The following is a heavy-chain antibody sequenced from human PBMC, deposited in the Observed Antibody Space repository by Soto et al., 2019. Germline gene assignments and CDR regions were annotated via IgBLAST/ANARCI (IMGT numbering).Heavy chain of an antibody. D-gene: IGHD2-2*01. Sequence: QVQLVESGGGVVQPGRSLRLSCAASGFTFSRFGMHWVRQAPGKGLEWVAVTYYDGSDKYYADSVKGRFTMSRDNSKNTLYLQMNSLRGEDTAVYYCAKDRSSSLDALDIWGQGTMVTVSS. CDR2: TYYDGSDK. J-gene: IGHJ3*02. V-gene: IGHV3-33*06. CDR3: AKDRSSSLDALDI. CDR1: GFTFSRFG.